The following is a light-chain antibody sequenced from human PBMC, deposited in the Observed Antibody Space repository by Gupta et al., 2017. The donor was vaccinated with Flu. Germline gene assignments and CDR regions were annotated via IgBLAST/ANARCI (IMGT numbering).Light chain of an antibody. CDR3: GAWDSSLISML. CDR1: TSNIENDH. CDR2: EDN. V-gene: IGLV1-51*02. J-gene: IGLJ3*02. Sequence: STSNIENDHVSWYQQLPGTPPKHLINEDNNRPPGIPDRFSGAKSGTSATLGIAGLQPGDEADYYCGAWDSSLISMLFGGGTKLTVL.